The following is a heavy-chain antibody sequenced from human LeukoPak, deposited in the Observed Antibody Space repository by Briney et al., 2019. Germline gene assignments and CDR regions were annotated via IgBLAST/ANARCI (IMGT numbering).Heavy chain of an antibody. Sequence: GGSLRLSCAGSGFIFNNYAMHWVRQPPGKGLEWVSGISWNSGSIDYADSVKGRFTNSRDNAKNSLYLQMNSLRVEDTAFYYCAKDNRRHYTSGPNPDSLHWGQGALVTVSS. J-gene: IGHJ4*02. CDR3: AKDNRRHYTSGPNPDSLH. CDR2: ISWNSGSI. CDR1: GFIFNNYA. V-gene: IGHV3-9*01. D-gene: IGHD6-19*01.